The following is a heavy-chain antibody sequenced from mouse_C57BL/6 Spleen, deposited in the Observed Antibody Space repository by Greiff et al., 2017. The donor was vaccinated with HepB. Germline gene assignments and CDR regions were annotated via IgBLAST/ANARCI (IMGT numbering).Heavy chain of an antibody. J-gene: IGHJ4*01. V-gene: IGHV2-5*01. CDR3: AKPSYYDYYAMDY. CDR2: IWRGGST. D-gene: IGHD2-10*01. CDR1: GFSLTSYG. Sequence: VQLQQSGPGLVQPSQSLSITCTVSGFSLTSYGLHWVRQSPGKGLEWLGVIWRGGSTDYNAAFMSRLSITKDNSKSQVFFKMNSLQADDTAIYYCAKPSYYDYYAMDYWGQGTSVTVSS.